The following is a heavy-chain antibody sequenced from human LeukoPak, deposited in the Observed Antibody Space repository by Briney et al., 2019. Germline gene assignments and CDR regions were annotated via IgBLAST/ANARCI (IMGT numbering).Heavy chain of an antibody. Sequence: SETLSLTCAVYGGSFSGYYWSWIRQPPGKGLEWIGEINHSGSTNYNPSLKSRVTISVDTPKNQFSLKLSSVTAADTAVYYCARAGYGDYYYYYYMDVWGKGTTVTVSS. V-gene: IGHV4-34*01. J-gene: IGHJ6*03. D-gene: IGHD4-17*01. CDR1: GGSFSGYY. CDR2: INHSGST. CDR3: ARAGYGDYYYYYYMDV.